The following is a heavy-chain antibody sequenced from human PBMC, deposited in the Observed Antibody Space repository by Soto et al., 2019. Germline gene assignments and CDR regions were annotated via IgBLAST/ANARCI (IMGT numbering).Heavy chain of an antibody. J-gene: IGHJ4*02. CDR2: ISGGGDTT. Sequence: GGSLRLSCAASGLTFSNYAMSWIRLSPGKGLEWVSVISGGGDTTYYTPSVKGRFTISRDDFRNTLYLQMNSLRTEDTAIYYCAKLRDFVVLPAGILDYWGPGTLVTVSS. V-gene: IGHV3-23*01. D-gene: IGHD2-8*01. CDR3: AKLRDFVVLPAGILDY. CDR1: GLTFSNYA.